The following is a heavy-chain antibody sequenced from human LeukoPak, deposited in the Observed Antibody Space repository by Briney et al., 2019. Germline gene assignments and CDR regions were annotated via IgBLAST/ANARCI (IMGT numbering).Heavy chain of an antibody. CDR1: GYTFTSYG. CDR2: ISAYNGNT. V-gene: IGHV1-18*01. J-gene: IGHJ3*02. D-gene: IGHD3-22*01. CDR3: ARSQEWLLLPYAFDI. Sequence: ASVKVSCKASGYTFTSYGISWVRQAPGRGLEWMGWISAYNGNTNYAQKLQGRVTMTTDTSTSTAYMELRSLRSDDTAVYYCARSQEWLLLPYAFDIWGQGTMVTVSS.